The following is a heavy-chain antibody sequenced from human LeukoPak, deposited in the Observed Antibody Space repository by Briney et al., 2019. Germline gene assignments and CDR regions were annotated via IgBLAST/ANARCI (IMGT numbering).Heavy chain of an antibody. V-gene: IGHV1-69*13. CDR2: IIPIFGTA. CDR1: GGTFSSYA. Sequence: AASVKVSCKASGGTFSSYAISWVRQAPGQGLEWMGGIIPIFGTANYAQKFQGRVTITADESTSTAYMELSSLRSEDTAVYYCAREQYSSFLGPSGPLPNWFDPWGQGTLVTVSS. CDR3: AREQYSSFLGPSGPLPNWFDP. D-gene: IGHD6-6*01. J-gene: IGHJ5*02.